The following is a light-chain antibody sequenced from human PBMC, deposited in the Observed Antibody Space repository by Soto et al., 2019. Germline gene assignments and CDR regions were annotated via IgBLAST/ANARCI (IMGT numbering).Light chain of an antibody. CDR3: HQYGNSAWT. CDR1: QSGFAFY. V-gene: IGKV3-20*01. Sequence: EIVLTQSPGTLSLSPGEGATLSCRASQSGFAFYLAWFQQKPGQAPRLLIYDTFNRATGIPDRFSGSGSGTDFTLTISRLEPEDLAVYYCHQYGNSAWTLSQGIKVEIK. J-gene: IGKJ1*01. CDR2: DTF.